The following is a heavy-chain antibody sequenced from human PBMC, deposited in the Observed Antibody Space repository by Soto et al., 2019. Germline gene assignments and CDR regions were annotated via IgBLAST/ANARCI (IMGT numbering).Heavy chain of an antibody. V-gene: IGHV3-49*04. D-gene: IGHD6-13*01. Sequence: GSLRLSCPAAGFTFGDYALSWVRQPPGKGLEWVGFIRGKAHGGTTEYATSVQGRFTLSRDDSRAIAYLQMTSLETEDTAVYYCSRAELYSSLDYWGPGTLVTVSS. CDR2: IRGKAHGGTT. CDR3: SRAELYSSLDY. CDR1: GFTFGDYA. J-gene: IGHJ4*02.